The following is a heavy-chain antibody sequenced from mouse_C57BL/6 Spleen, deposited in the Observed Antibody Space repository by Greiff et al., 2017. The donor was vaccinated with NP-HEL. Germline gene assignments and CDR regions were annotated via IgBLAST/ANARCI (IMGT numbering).Heavy chain of an antibody. CDR1: GYAFTNYL. Sequence: QVQLKESGAELVRPGTSVKVSCKASGYAFTNYLIEWVKQRPGQGLEWIGVINPGSGGTNYNEKFKGKATLTADKSSSTAYMQLSSLTSEDSAVYVCARGRYGSSYAMDYWGQGTSVTVSS. J-gene: IGHJ4*01. CDR2: INPGSGGT. CDR3: ARGRYGSSYAMDY. V-gene: IGHV1-54*01. D-gene: IGHD1-1*01.